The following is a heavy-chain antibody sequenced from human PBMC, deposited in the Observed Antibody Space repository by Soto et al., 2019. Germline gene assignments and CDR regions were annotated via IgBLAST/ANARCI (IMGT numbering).Heavy chain of an antibody. CDR1: GGSIISYF. D-gene: IGHD1-1*01. V-gene: IGHV4-59*01. J-gene: IGHJ3*02. CDR2: VHYSGNT. CDR3: ARMNQLAPKRNAFDI. Sequence: PSETLSLTCTVSGGSIISYFCTFIRHSPWKGLQWIGYVHYSGNTNYNPSLKSRVTMSVDTSRNQFSLRLTSVTAADTAVYYCARMNQLAPKRNAFDIWGQGTMVTVSS.